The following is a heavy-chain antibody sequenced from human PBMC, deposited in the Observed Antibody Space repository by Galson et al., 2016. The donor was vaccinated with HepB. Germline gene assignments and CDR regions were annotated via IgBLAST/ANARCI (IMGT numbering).Heavy chain of an antibody. CDR1: GFTFSSYG. CDR3: ARDPGIAGPGKQDVPWIAFDI. D-gene: IGHD6-13*01. V-gene: IGHV3-33*01. J-gene: IGHJ3*02. CDR2: IWYDGSKE. Sequence: SLRLSCAASGFTFSSYGMQWVRQAPGKGLEWVAVIWYDGSKEFYGDSVKGRFSISRDNSKNTLYLQMNSLTDEDTAVYYCARDPGIAGPGKQDVPWIAFDIWGHGTEVTVSP.